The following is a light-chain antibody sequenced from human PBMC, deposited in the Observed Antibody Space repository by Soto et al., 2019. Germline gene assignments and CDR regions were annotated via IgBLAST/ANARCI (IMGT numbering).Light chain of an antibody. V-gene: IGKV3-20*01. CDR2: GAS. Sequence: EIVLTQSPGTLSWSPGGRATLSCRDSQSVSSSYFAWYQQKPGQAPRLLIYGASSRATDIPDRFSGRGAGTDFTLSINILEPEDSAVYYCQHYGSSPFTFGGGTKVDIK. CDR1: QSVSSSY. J-gene: IGKJ4*01. CDR3: QHYGSSPFT.